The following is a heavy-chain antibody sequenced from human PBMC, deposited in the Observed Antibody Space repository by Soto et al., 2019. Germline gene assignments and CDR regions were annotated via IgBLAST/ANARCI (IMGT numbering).Heavy chain of an antibody. V-gene: IGHV4-31*03. CDR2: IYYSGST. CDR1: GGSISSGGYY. J-gene: IGHJ4*02. CDR3: ASSPYYYDSSGYEFDY. D-gene: IGHD3-22*01. Sequence: SETLSLTCTVSGGSISSGGYYWSWIRQHPWKGLEWIGYIYYSGSTYYNPSLKSRVTISVDTSKNQFSLKLSSVTAADTAVYYCASSPYYYDSSGYEFDYWGQGTLVTVSS.